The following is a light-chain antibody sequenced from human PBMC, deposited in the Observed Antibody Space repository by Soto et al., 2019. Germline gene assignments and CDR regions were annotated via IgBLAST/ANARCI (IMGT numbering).Light chain of an antibody. J-gene: IGKJ2*01. Sequence: EVVLTQSPGTLSLSPGERATLSCRASQSVSSSYLAWYQQKPGQAPRLLIYGAANRATGIPDRFSGSGSGTDFTLTFSRLEPEDFAVYYCHQYGSSPGTFGQGTKLEI. V-gene: IGKV3-20*01. CDR2: GAA. CDR1: QSVSSSY. CDR3: HQYGSSPGT.